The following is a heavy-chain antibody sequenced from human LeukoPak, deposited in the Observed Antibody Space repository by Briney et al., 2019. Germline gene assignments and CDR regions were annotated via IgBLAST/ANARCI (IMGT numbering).Heavy chain of an antibody. J-gene: IGHJ4*02. Sequence: ASVKVSCKASGYTFTSYYMHWVRQAPGQGLEWMGIINPSGGSTSYAQKFQGRVTMTTDTSTSTAYMELRSLRSDDTAVYYCARDSCSGGSCYSGVQDYWGQGTLVTVSS. V-gene: IGHV1-46*01. D-gene: IGHD2-15*01. CDR2: INPSGGST. CDR3: ARDSCSGGSCYSGVQDY. CDR1: GYTFTSYY.